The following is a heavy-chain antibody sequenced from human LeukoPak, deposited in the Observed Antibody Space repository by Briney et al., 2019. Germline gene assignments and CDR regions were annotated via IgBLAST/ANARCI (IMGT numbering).Heavy chain of an antibody. CDR1: GFTFRNYC. CDR3: AREGGTFAYYFDD. D-gene: IGHD2/OR15-2a*01. V-gene: IGHV3-7*01. Sequence: GGSLRLSCAASGFTFRNYCMTWVRQAPGKGLEWVASLKQDESEKYFLDSVKGRFAISRDNAENSLYLQMNSLRAEDTAVYYCAREGGTFAYYFDDWGQGTLVTVSS. CDR2: LKQDESEK. J-gene: IGHJ4*02.